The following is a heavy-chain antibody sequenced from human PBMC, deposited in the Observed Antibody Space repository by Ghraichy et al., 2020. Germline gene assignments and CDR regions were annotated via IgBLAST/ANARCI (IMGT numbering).Heavy chain of an antibody. CDR2: ISGSGERI. J-gene: IGHJ4*02. Sequence: GGSLRLSCTASGFIFSNYAMSWVRQTPGKGLEWVSGISGSGERIFYRDSVKGRFRISRDNSENTLYLQMNSLRAEDTAVYYCAKDKEVVVNSIYDYWGQGTLVAVSS. CDR1: GFIFSNYA. D-gene: IGHD2-8*02. V-gene: IGHV3-23*01. CDR3: AKDKEVVVNSIYDY.